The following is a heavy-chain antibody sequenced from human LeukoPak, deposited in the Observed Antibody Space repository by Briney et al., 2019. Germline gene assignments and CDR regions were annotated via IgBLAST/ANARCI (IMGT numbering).Heavy chain of an antibody. D-gene: IGHD3-10*01. V-gene: IGHV4-34*01. CDR3: ARGDSITMVRGVITDFDY. CDR2: INHSGST. J-gene: IGHJ4*02. Sequence: SETLSLTCAVYGGSFSGYYWSWIRQPPGKGLEWIGEINHSGSTNYNPSLKSRVTISVDTSKNQFSLKLSSVTAADTAVYYCARGDSITMVRGVITDFDYWGREPWSPSPQ. CDR1: GGSFSGYY.